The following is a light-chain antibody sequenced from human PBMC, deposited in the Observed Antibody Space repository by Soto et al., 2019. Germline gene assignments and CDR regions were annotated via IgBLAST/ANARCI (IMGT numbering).Light chain of an antibody. CDR1: QSVSNTY. Sequence: IVLTQSPGTLSLSQGERATLSCRASQSVSNTYLAWYQQKPGQAPRLLIYDASSRATGIPDRFSGSGSGTDFTLTISRLEPEDFAVYYRQQYGSSPLTFGGGTKVAIK. CDR3: QQYGSSPLT. V-gene: IGKV3-20*01. CDR2: DAS. J-gene: IGKJ4*01.